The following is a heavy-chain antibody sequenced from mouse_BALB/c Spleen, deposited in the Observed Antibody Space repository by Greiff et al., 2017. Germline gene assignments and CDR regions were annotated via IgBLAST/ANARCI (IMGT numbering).Heavy chain of an antibody. Sequence: VKLVESGPGLVAPSQSLSITCTVSGFSLTSYGVHWVRQPPGKGLEWLGVIWAGGSTNYNSALMSRLSISKDNSKSQVFLKMNSLQTDDTAMYYCARGGGYDRAAMDYWGQGTSVTVSA. CDR3: ARGGGYDRAAMDY. CDR1: GFSLTSYG. D-gene: IGHD2-14*01. CDR2: IWAGGST. V-gene: IGHV2-9*02. J-gene: IGHJ4*01.